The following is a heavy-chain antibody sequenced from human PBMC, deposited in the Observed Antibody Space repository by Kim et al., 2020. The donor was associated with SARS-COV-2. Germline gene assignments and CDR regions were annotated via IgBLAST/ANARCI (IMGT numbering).Heavy chain of an antibody. Sequence: ASVKVSCKASGYTFTGYYMHWVRQAPGQGLEWMGWINPNSGCTNYAQKFQGWVTMTKDTSISTAYMELSRLRSDDTAVYYCARERIAAAGYYYYGMDVWGQGTTVTVSS. J-gene: IGHJ6*02. D-gene: IGHD6-13*01. V-gene: IGHV1-2*04. CDR3: ARERIAAAGYYYYGMDV. CDR1: GYTFTGYY. CDR2: INPNSGCT.